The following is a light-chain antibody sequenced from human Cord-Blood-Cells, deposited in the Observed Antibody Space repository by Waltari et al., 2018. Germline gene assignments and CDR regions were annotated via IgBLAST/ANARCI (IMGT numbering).Light chain of an antibody. Sequence: QSALPHPASVCGSPGQPITLSGTGTASEVGGDNHVSWYQQHPGKAPELMIYDVSNRPSGVSNRFSGSKSGNTASLTISGLQAEDEADYYCSSYTSSSTWVFGGGTKLTVL. J-gene: IGLJ3*02. CDR1: ASEVGGDNH. V-gene: IGLV2-14*01. CDR2: DVS. CDR3: SSYTSSSTWV.